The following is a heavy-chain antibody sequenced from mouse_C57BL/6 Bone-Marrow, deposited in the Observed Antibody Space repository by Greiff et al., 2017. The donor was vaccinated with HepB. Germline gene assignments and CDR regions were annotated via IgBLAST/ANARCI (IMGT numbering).Heavy chain of an antibody. V-gene: IGHV1-81*01. CDR2: IYPRSGNT. J-gene: IGHJ3*01. CDR3: AREDYGSRFAY. D-gene: IGHD1-1*01. Sequence: QVQLQQSGAELARPGASVKLSCKASGYTFTSYGISWVKQRTGQGLEWIGEIYPRSGNTYYNEKFKGKATLTADESSSTAYMELRSLTSEDSAVYFCAREDYGSRFAYWGQGTLVTVSA. CDR1: GYTFTSYG.